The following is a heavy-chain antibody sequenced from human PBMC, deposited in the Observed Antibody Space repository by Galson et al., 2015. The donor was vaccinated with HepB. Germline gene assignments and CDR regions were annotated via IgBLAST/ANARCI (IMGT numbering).Heavy chain of an antibody. D-gene: IGHD3-9*01. CDR2: LIPMLGIA. Sequence: GLEWMGTLIPMLGIANYAQNFQGRVSITAEKSTATAYMELSSLRSEDTAVYYCARDSTYDILTGHYANYFDFWGQGTLVTVPS. J-gene: IGHJ4*02. V-gene: IGHV1-69*04. CDR3: ARDSTYDILTGHYANYFDF.